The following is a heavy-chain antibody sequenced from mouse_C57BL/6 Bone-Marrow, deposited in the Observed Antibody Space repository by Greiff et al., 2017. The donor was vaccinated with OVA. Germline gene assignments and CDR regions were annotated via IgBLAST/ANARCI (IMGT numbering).Heavy chain of an antibody. CDR2: IHPNSGST. V-gene: IGHV1-64*01. CDR1: GYTFTSYW. Sequence: QVQLKQPGAELVKPGASVKLSCKASGYTFTSYWMHWVKQRPGQGLEWIGMIHPNSGSTNYNEKFKSKATLTVNKSSSTAYMQLSSLTSEDSAVYYCARITTVVAFDYWGQSTTLTVSS. CDR3: ARITTVVAFDY. D-gene: IGHD1-1*01. J-gene: IGHJ2*01.